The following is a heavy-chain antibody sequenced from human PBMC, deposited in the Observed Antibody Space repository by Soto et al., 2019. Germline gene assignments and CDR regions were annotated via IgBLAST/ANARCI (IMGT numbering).Heavy chain of an antibody. CDR2: IYYSGST. Sequence: PPGKGLEWIGYIYYSGSTNYNPSLKSRVTISVDTSKNQFSLKLSSVTAADTAVYYCARSIFGRRWLQDYWGQGTLVSVSS. J-gene: IGHJ4*02. V-gene: IGHV4-59*08. D-gene: IGHD3-3*01. CDR3: ARSIFGRRWLQDY.